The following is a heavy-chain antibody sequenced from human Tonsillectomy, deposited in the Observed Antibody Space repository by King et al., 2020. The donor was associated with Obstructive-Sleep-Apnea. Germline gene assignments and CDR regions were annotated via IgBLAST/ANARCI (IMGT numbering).Heavy chain of an antibody. J-gene: IGHJ3*02. CDR2: IWYDGSNK. D-gene: IGHD3-10*01. CDR1: GFTFSSYG. Sequence: VQLVESGGGAVQPGRSLRLSCAASGFTFSSYGMHWVRQAPGKGLEWVAVIWYDGSNKYYADSGKGRFTISRDNSKNTLYLQMNSLRAEDTAVYYCARDTLLWFGGNAFDIWGQGTMVTVSS. CDR3: ARDTLLWFGGNAFDI. V-gene: IGHV3-33*01.